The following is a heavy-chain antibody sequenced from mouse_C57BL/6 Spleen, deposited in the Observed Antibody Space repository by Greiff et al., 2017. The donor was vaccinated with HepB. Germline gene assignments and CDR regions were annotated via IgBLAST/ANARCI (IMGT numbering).Heavy chain of an antibody. CDR2: IDPENGDT. V-gene: IGHV14-4*01. CDR1: GFNIKDDY. J-gene: IGHJ1*03. D-gene: IGHD1-1*01. CDR3: TTDCGSSSWYFDV. Sequence: EVQLQESGAELVRPGASVKLSCTASGFNIKDDYMHWVKQRPEQGLEWIGWIDPENGDTEYDSKFQGKATITADTSSNTAYLQLSSLTSEDTAVYYCTTDCGSSSWYFDVWGTGTTVTVSS.